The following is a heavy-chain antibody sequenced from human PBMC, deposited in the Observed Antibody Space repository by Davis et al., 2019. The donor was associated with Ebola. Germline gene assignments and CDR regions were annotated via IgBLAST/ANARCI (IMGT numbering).Heavy chain of an antibody. CDR2: ISGSGGTT. V-gene: IGHV3-23*01. Sequence: PGGSLRLSCAASGFTFSSYAMTWVRQAPGKGLEWVSCISGSGGTTEYADSAKGRFTISRDNAKNTVYLQMNSLRVEDTAVYYCAKIFSSSWVNWFDPWGQGILVTVSS. CDR1: GFTFSSYA. D-gene: IGHD6-13*01. J-gene: IGHJ5*02. CDR3: AKIFSSSWVNWFDP.